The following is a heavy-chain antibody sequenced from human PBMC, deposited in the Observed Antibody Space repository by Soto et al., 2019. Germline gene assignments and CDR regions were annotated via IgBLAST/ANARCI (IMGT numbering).Heavy chain of an antibody. CDR1: DYSISNGYY. CDR3: AREGSYSAYNFAHGIQLWSFDF. D-gene: IGHD5-12*01. Sequence: PSETLSLTCTVSDYSISNGYYWGWLRQSPGKGLEWIGSIYHSGSTYSNPSLRSRVTMSVDTSKNQFSLKLSSVTAADMAVYYCAREGSYSAYNFAHGIQLWSFDFWGQGALVTVSS. J-gene: IGHJ4*02. CDR2: IYHSGST. V-gene: IGHV4-38-2*02.